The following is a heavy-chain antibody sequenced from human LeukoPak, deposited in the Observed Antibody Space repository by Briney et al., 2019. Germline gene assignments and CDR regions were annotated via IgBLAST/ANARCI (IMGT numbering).Heavy chain of an antibody. J-gene: IGHJ4*02. Sequence: GRSLRLSCAASGFTFSSYAMHWVLQAPGKGLEWVAVISYDGSNKYYADSVKGRFTISRDNSKDTLYLQMNSLRAEDTAVYYCAGPAGGSATPYYFDYWGQGTLVTVSS. V-gene: IGHV3-30*04. D-gene: IGHD2-15*01. CDR2: ISYDGSNK. CDR3: AGPAGGSATPYYFDY. CDR1: GFTFSSYA.